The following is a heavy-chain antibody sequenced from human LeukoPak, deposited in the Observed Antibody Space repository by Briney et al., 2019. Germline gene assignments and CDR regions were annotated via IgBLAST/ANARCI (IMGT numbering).Heavy chain of an antibody. D-gene: IGHD3-16*01. CDR3: TREYWGIDY. CDR1: GFVFTTYT. Sequence: GGSLRLSCAASGFVFTTYTMSWVRQPPGKGLEWVANIKEDESERNYADSVKGRFTISRDNAKNFMYLEMNSLRVEDTAIYYCTREYWGIDYWGQGVLVTVSS. J-gene: IGHJ4*02. V-gene: IGHV3-7*01. CDR2: IKEDESER.